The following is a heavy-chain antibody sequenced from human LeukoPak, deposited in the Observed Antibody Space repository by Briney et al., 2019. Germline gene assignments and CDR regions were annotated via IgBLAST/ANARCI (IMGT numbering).Heavy chain of an antibody. V-gene: IGHV4-59*01. CDR2: IYYSGST. CDR3: ARVSIRPHYFDY. CDR1: GGSISSYY. J-gene: IGHJ4*02. Sequence: SETLSLTCTVSGGSISSYYWSWIRQPPGKGLEWIGYIYYSGSTNYNPSLKSRVTISVDTSKNQFSLKLSSVTAADTAVYYCARVSIRPHYFDYWGQGTLVTVSS.